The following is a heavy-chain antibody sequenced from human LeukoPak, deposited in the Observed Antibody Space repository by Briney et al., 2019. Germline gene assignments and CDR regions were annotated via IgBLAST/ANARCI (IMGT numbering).Heavy chain of an antibody. CDR2: INHSGST. CDR3: ARGTRILQPTSYGMDV. Sequence: PSETLSLTCAVYGGSFSGYYWSWIRQPPGKGLEWIGEINHSGSTNYNPSLKSRVTISVDTSKNQFSLKLSSVTAADTAVYYCARGTRILQPTSYGMDVWGQGTTVTVSS. D-gene: IGHD2-15*01. CDR1: GGSFSGYY. V-gene: IGHV4-34*01. J-gene: IGHJ6*02.